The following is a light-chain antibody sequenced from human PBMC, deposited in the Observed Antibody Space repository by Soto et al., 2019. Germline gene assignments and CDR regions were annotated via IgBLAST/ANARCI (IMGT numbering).Light chain of an antibody. CDR2: AAS. V-gene: IGKV1-8*01. CDR3: QQYYSYPWT. Sequence: AIRMTQSPSSFSASTGDRVTITCRASQGISSYLAWYQQKPGKAPKLLIYAASTLQSGVPSRFSGSGSGTDFTLTISCLQSEDFATYYGQQYYSYPWTVGQGTKVEIK. J-gene: IGKJ1*01. CDR1: QGISSY.